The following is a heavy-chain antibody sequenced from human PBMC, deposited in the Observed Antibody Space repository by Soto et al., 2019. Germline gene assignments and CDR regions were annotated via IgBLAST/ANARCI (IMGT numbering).Heavy chain of an antibody. CDR3: ARGRSSSVHYYYYYGMDV. J-gene: IGHJ6*02. CDR1: GFTFSTYA. D-gene: IGHD6-6*01. CDR2: TWYDGSKK. V-gene: IGHV3-33*01. Sequence: GGSLRLSCAASGFTFSTYAMHWVRQAPGKGLEGVAVTWYDGSKKFYLDSVKGRFTISRDNSKNMLHLQMNSLRAEDTAVYYCARGRSSSVHYYYYYGMDVWGQGTTVTVS.